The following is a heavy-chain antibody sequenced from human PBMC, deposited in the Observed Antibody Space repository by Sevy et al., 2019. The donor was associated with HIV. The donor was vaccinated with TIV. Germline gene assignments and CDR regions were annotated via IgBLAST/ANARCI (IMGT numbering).Heavy chain of an antibody. CDR1: GGSISSSSYY. CDR2: IYYSGST. D-gene: IGHD4-4*01. V-gene: IGHV4-39*01. J-gene: IGHJ5*02. Sequence: SETLSLTCTVSGGSISSSSYYWGWIRQPPGKGLEWIGRIYYSGSTYYNPSLKSRVTISVDTSKNQFSLKLSAVTAADTAMYYCARRPTVTTFRGGYNWFDPWGQGTLVTVSS. CDR3: ARRPTVTTFRGGYNWFDP.